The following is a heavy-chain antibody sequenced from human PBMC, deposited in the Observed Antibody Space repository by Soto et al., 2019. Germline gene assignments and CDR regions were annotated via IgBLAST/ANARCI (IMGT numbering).Heavy chain of an antibody. D-gene: IGHD6-19*01. CDR3: AQTLGLAVAGPGRFDL. CDR1: GGTFSTNA. V-gene: IGHV1-69*12. Sequence: QVQLVQSGAEVKKPGSSVKVSCKASGGTFSTNAISWVRQAPGQGLEWMGGITPLFGTANYAQKFQGRVTITAVEXTXXAYMELSSLRSEDTAVYYCAQTLGLAVAGPGRFDLWGRGTLITVSS. CDR2: ITPLFGTA. J-gene: IGHJ2*01.